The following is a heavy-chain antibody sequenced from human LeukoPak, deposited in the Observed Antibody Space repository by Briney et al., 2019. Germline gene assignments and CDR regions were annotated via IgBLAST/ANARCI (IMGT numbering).Heavy chain of an antibody. Sequence: GRSLRLSCAASGFTFSTYAMHWVRQAPGKGLEWVAVISYDGSNRYADSVKGRFTISRDSSRHTVYLQMNSLRDEDTAVYYCARDQGYCTTTSCCSIGGYFDYWGQGTLVSVSS. D-gene: IGHD2-2*01. V-gene: IGHV3-30-3*01. J-gene: IGHJ4*02. CDR3: ARDQGYCTTTSCCSIGGYFDY. CDR2: ISYDGSNR. CDR1: GFTFSTYA.